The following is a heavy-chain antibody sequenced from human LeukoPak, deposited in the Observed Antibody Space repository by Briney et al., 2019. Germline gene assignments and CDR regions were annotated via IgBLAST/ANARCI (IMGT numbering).Heavy chain of an antibody. J-gene: IGHJ4*02. CDR3: AHKGRGSGSYTM. CDR2: TYWNNDK. V-gene: IGHV2-5*01. D-gene: IGHD3-10*01. Sequence: SGPTLVNPTQTLTLTCTFSGFSLSTTGVGVGWIRQPPGKALEWLAVTYWNNDKSYSPSLKSRLTITKDTSKNQVVLIMTSMDPVDTAAYYCAHKGRGSGSYTMWGQGTLVTVSS. CDR1: GFSLSTTGVG.